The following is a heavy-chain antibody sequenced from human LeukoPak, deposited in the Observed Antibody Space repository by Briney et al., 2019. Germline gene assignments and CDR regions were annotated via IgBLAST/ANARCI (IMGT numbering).Heavy chain of an antibody. CDR1: GYTITDYY. D-gene: IGHD3-22*01. J-gene: IGHJ4*02. V-gene: IGHV1-2*02. CDR2: INPNSGGT. CDR3: TRGSYYDSSGYSGVRLFDY. Sequence: ASVKASCRASGYTITDYYIHWVRQAPGQGLEWMGWINPNSGGTNYAQTFQGRVTMTSDTSISTAYMDLSRPRSDDTALYYCTRGSYYDSSGYSGVRLFDYWGQGTPVTVPS.